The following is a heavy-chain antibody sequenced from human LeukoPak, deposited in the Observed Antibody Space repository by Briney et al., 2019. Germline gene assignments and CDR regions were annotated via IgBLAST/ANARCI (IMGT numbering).Heavy chain of an antibody. J-gene: IGHJ1*01. CDR2: ISGSGGSK. V-gene: IGHV3-23*01. Sequence: PGGSLRLSCAASGFTFSSYAMSWVRQAPGKGLEGVSAISGSGGSKYYAASVKGRFNISRDNSKNTLYLQKNSLRAEDTAVYYCAKVTGYFNAEYFQHWGQGTLVTVSS. D-gene: IGHD3-9*01. CDR3: AKVTGYFNAEYFQH. CDR1: GFTFSSYA.